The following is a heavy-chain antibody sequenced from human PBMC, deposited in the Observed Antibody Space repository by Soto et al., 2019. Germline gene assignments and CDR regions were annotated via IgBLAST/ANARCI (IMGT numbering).Heavy chain of an antibody. CDR2: ISGSGGST. J-gene: IGHJ4*02. V-gene: IGHV3-23*01. CDR3: ARDSSVWYHIDY. D-gene: IGHD6-19*01. Sequence: PGGSLRLSCAASGFTFSSYAMSWVRQAPGKGLEWVSAISGSGGSTYYADSVKGRFTISRDNSKNTLYLQMNSLRAEDTAVYYCARDSSVWYHIDYWGQGTPVTVSS. CDR1: GFTFSSYA.